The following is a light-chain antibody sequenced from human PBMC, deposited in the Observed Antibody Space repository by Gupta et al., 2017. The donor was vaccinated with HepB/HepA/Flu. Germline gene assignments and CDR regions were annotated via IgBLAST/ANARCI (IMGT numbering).Light chain of an antibody. J-gene: IGKJ2*01. CDR3: MHAVQTPYT. CDR1: LSLLASNGHYY. Sequence: DKVMRQSLLSLPVTPGETASISCRSSLSLLASNGHYYLDWYSQNPGQSPQLVIYLGSNRASGVPARFSGSGSGTDFTLKISRVEAEDVGVYYCMHAVQTPYTFGQGTKLQIK. V-gene: IGKV2-28*01. CDR2: LGS.